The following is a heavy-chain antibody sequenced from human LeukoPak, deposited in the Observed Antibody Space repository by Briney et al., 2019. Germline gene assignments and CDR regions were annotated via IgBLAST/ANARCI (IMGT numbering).Heavy chain of an antibody. Sequence: SQTLTLTCAVSGGSFSSGGFSWSWIPQPPGQGLVWIGYIYYSESNNYNPTLKRGDTISVDTSKNQFSLKLSSVSAAETAVYYCARCRWELSGRYYYYYIDVCGKGTTVTVSS. V-gene: IGHV4-30-4*07. D-gene: IGHD1-26*01. J-gene: IGHJ6*03. CDR2: IYYSESN. CDR1: GGSFSSGGFS. CDR3: ARCRWELSGRYYYYYIDV.